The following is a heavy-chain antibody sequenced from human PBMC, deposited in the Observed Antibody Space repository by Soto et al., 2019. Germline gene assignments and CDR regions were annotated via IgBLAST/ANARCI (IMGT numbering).Heavy chain of an antibody. Sequence: VASVKVSCKVSGYTLTELSMHWVRQAPGKGLEWMGGFDPEDGETIYAQKFQGRVTMTEDTSTDTAYMELSSLRSEDTAVYYCATAITIFGVVGRYAFDIWGQGTMVTVS. CDR3: ATAITIFGVVGRYAFDI. V-gene: IGHV1-24*01. CDR2: FDPEDGET. CDR1: GYTLTELS. D-gene: IGHD3-3*01. J-gene: IGHJ3*02.